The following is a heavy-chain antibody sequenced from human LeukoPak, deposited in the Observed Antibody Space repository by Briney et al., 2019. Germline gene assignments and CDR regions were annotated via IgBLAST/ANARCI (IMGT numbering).Heavy chain of an antibody. CDR1: GYTFTSYY. Sequence: ASVKVSCKASGYTFTSYYMHWVRQAPGQGLEWMGIINPSGGSTSYAQKFQGRVTMTRDMSTSTVYMELSSLRSEDTAVYYCARELVPLRYFDWLTRHGAFDIWGQGTMVTVSS. CDR2: INPSGGST. CDR3: ARELVPLRYFDWLTRHGAFDI. J-gene: IGHJ3*02. V-gene: IGHV1-46*01. D-gene: IGHD3-9*01.